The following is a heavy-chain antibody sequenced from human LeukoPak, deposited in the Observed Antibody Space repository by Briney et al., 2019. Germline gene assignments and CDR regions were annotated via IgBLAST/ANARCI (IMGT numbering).Heavy chain of an antibody. Sequence: ASVKVSCKASGYTFTSYYMHWVLQAPGQGLEWMGIINPSGGSTSYAQKFQGRVTMTRDTSTSTVYMELSSLRSEDTAVYYCARAYQPHSSGYPGVDYWGQGTLVTVSS. CDR2: INPSGGST. D-gene: IGHD3-22*01. V-gene: IGHV1-46*01. J-gene: IGHJ4*02. CDR1: GYTFTSYY. CDR3: ARAYQPHSSGYPGVDY.